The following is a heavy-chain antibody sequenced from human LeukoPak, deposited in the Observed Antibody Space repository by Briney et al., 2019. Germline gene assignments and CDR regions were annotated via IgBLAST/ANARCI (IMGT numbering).Heavy chain of an antibody. V-gene: IGHV1-2*02. CDR3: VRDDVSP. CDR2: INPNSGGT. J-gene: IGHJ5*02. CDR1: GYTFTGCY. Sequence: ASVKVSCKTSGYTFTGCYIHWVRQAPGQGLEWMGWINPNSGGTNYAQNFQGRVTMTRDTSISTAYMELSRLRSDDTAVYYCVRDDVSPWGQGTLVTVSS.